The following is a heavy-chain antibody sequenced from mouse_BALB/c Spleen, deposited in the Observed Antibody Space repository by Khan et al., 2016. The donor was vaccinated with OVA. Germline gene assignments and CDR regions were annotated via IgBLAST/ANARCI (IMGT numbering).Heavy chain of an antibody. Sequence: EVQLEESGPELMKPGASVKISCKASGYSFTSYYMHWVKQSHGKSLEWIGYIDPFSGGTTYNQKFKGKATLTVDKSSSTAYMHLSSLTSEDSAVYYCARRTLDYWGQGTSVTVSS. CDR1: GYSFTSYY. CDR3: ARRTLDY. V-gene: IGHV1S135*01. J-gene: IGHJ4*01. CDR2: IDPFSGGT.